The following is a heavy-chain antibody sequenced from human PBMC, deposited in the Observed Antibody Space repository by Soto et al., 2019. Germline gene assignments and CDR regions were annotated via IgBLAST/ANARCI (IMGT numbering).Heavy chain of an antibody. CDR2: IYSGGST. D-gene: IGHD3-22*01. V-gene: IGHV3-53*01. J-gene: IGHJ1*01. CDR1: GFTVSSNY. CDR3: ARDRVESGYPEYFQH. Sequence: EVQLVESGGGLIQPGGSLRLSCAASGFTVSSNYMSWVRQAPGKGLEWVSVIYSGGSTYYADSVKGRFTISRDNSKNTLYLQMNSLRAEDTAVYYCARDRVESGYPEYFQHWGQCTLVTVSP.